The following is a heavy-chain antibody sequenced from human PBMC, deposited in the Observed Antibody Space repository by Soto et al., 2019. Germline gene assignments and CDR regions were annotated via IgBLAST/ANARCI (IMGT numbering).Heavy chain of an antibody. CDR1: GGTLSRSA. J-gene: IGHJ4*02. CDR2: IIPIFGPA. V-gene: IGHV1-69*01. Sequence: QVQLVQSGAEVKKPGSSVKVSCKASGGTLSRSAISWVRQAPGQGLEWMGGIIPIFGPAIYAQKFRGRVSIIADESTRTAYMEMSSLRSDDTAVYYCGKGSSWNKVESWGQGTLVHVSS. CDR3: GKGSSWNKVES. D-gene: IGHD6-13*01.